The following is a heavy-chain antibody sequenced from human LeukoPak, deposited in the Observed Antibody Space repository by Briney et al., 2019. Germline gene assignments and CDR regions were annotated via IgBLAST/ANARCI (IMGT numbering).Heavy chain of an antibody. J-gene: IGHJ6*03. Sequence: SETLSPTCTVSGYSVSSGFYWGWIRQPPGKGLEWIGSIYHSGSTYYNSSLKSRVTISVDTSKNQFSLKVSSVTAADTAVYYCAREVGATDYYYYMDVWGKGTTVTVSS. CDR2: IYHSGST. CDR1: GYSVSSGFY. D-gene: IGHD1-26*01. CDR3: AREVGATDYYYYMDV. V-gene: IGHV4-38-2*02.